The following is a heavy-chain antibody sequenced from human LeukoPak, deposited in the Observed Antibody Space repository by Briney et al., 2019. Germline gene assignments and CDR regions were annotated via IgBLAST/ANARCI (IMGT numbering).Heavy chain of an antibody. Sequence: SETLSLTCTVSGGSISSYHWSWIRQPAGKGLEWIGRIYISGNTNYNPSLKSRVTMSVDTSKNQFSLKLRSVTAADTAVYYCARGDLKSDWFDPWGQGTLVIVST. V-gene: IGHV4-4*07. CDR1: GGSISSYH. CDR3: ARGDLKSDWFDP. J-gene: IGHJ5*02. CDR2: IYISGNT. D-gene: IGHD3-3*01.